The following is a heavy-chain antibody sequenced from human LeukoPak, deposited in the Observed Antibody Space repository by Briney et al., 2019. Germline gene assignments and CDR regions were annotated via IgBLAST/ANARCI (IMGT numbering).Heavy chain of an antibody. CDR1: GGSISSSNW. CDR2: IYHSGST. D-gene: IGHD5-18*01. Sequence: PSETLSLTCAVSGGSISSSNWWSWVRQPPGKGLEWIGEIYHSGSTNYNPSLKSRVTISVDTSKNQFSLKLSSVTAADTAVYYCARGSKLSWFDPWGQGTLVTVSS. CDR3: ARGSKLSWFDP. V-gene: IGHV4-4*02. J-gene: IGHJ5*02.